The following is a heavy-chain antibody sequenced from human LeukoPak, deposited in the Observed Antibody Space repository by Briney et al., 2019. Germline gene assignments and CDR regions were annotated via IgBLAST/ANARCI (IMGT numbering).Heavy chain of an antibody. J-gene: IGHJ5*02. Sequence: ASVKVSCKASGYTFTGYYMHWVRQAPGRGLEWMGWINPNSGGTNYAQKFQGRVTTTRDTSISTAYMELSRLRSDDTAVYYCARIWFGELSNWFDPWGQGTLVTVSS. CDR1: GYTFTGYY. D-gene: IGHD3-10*01. CDR3: ARIWFGELSNWFDP. CDR2: INPNSGGT. V-gene: IGHV1-2*02.